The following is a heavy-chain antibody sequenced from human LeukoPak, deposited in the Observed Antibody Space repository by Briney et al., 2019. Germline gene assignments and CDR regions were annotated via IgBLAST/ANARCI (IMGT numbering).Heavy chain of an antibody. V-gene: IGHV1-18*01. CDR2: NGNT. CDR3: ARGPVGLEWSRSYYYYMDV. D-gene: IGHD3-3*01. J-gene: IGHJ6*03. Sequence: NGNTNYAQKLQGRVTMTTDTSTSTAYMELRSLRSDDTAVYYCARGPVGLEWSRSYYYYMDVWGKGTTVTVSS.